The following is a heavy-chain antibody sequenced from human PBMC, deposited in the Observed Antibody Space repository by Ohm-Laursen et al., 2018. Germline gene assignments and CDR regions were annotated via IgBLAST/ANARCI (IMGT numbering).Heavy chain of an antibody. CDR3: AKGERGHCSSTTCSGRLVFDY. CDR2: ISGSGDST. CDR1: GFPFSIHA. Sequence: SLRLSCAASGFPFSIHAMGWVRQAPGKGLEWVSGISGSGDSTYYADSVKGRFTISRDNSKNTLYLQVSSQEAEDTAVYYCAKGERGHCSSTTCSGRLVFDYWGQGTLVTVSS. V-gene: IGHV3-23*01. J-gene: IGHJ4*02. D-gene: IGHD2-2*01.